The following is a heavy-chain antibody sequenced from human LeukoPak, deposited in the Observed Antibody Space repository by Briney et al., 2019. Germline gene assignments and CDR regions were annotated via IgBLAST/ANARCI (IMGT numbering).Heavy chain of an antibody. CDR1: GFTFSSYE. D-gene: IGHD3-9*01. J-gene: IGHJ6*02. V-gene: IGHV3-48*03. Sequence: GGSLRLSCAASGFTFSSYEMNWVRQAPGKGLEWVSYISSSGSTIYYADSVKGRFTFSRDNAKNSLYLQMNSLRAEDTAVYYCARGYYDILTGYGYYYYGMDVWGQGTTVTVSS. CDR2: ISSSGSTI. CDR3: ARGYYDILTGYGYYYYGMDV.